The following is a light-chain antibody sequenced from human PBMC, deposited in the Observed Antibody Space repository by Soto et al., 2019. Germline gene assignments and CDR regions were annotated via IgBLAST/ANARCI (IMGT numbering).Light chain of an antibody. CDR2: EVT. Sequence: QSALTQPASVSGSPGQSITISCTGTSSDVGGYNYVSWYQQHAGKVPKLVICEVTNRPPGVSNRFSGSKSGNTASLTISGLQTEDEADYYCSSYTSSSTRVFGGGTKLTVL. CDR3: SSYTSSSTRV. J-gene: IGLJ3*02. V-gene: IGLV2-14*01. CDR1: SSDVGGYNY.